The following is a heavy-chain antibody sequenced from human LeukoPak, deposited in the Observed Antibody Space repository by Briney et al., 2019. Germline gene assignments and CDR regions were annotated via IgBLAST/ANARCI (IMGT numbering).Heavy chain of an antibody. D-gene: IGHD3-22*01. CDR1: GWSFSGFY. V-gene: IGHV4-34*01. Sequence: SETLSLTCAVSGWSFSGFYLSWVRQPPGKGLEWIGGINHSGSTNYNPSLKSRVTISVDTSKNQFSLKLSSVTAADTAVYYCARVATYYYDSSGTSFDYWGQGTLVTVSS. CDR3: ARVATYYYDSSGTSFDY. CDR2: INHSGST. J-gene: IGHJ4*02.